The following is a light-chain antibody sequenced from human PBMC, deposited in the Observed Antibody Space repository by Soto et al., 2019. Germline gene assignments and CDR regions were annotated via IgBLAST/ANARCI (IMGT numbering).Light chain of an antibody. Sequence: DILMTQSPSSLSASVGDRVTITCRASQSISTYLNWYQQKPGKAPQLLLYGASSLESGVTSRLTGSGSGTDFTLTISSLQPEDFATYHCQQSHSTPWTFGQGTKVEVK. V-gene: IGKV1-39*01. J-gene: IGKJ1*01. CDR3: QQSHSTPWT. CDR1: QSISTY. CDR2: GAS.